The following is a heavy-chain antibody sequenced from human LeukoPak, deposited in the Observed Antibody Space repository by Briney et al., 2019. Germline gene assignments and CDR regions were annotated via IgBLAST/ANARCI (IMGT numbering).Heavy chain of an antibody. D-gene: IGHD6-13*01. CDR2: ISSSSSTI. J-gene: IGHJ5*02. CDR1: GFTFSSYS. CDR3: ARVLSSSSWDPHWFDP. V-gene: IGHV3-48*04. Sequence: GGSLRPSCAASGFTFSSYSMNWVRQAPGKGLEWVSYISSSSSTIYYADSVKGRFTISRDNAKNSLYLQMNSLGAEDTALYHCARVLSSSSWDPHWFDPWGQGTLVTVSS.